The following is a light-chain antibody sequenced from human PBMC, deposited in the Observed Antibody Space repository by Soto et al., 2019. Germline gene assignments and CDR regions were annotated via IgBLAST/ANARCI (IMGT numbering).Light chain of an antibody. CDR3: QQYGGSPPYT. CDR2: GAS. Sequence: EIVLTQSPGTLSLSPGERATLSCRASHSVSSSYLAWYQQKPGQAPRLLIYGASSRATGIPDRFSGSGSGTHFTLTISTLEREDFAVYYCQQYGGSPPYTFGQGTKLEIK. CDR1: HSVSSSY. J-gene: IGKJ2*01. V-gene: IGKV3-20*01.